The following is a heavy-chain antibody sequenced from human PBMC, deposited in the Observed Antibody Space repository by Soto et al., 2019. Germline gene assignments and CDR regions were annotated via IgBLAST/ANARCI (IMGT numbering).Heavy chain of an antibody. D-gene: IGHD2-15*01. CDR3: AKRQYCSGGSCYYYYYGMDV. Sequence: QVQLVESGGGVVQPGRSLRLSCAASGFTFSSYGMHWVRQAPGKGLEWVAVISYDGSNKYYADSVKGRFTISRDNSKNTLYLTMNSLRAEDTAVYYCAKRQYCSGGSCYYYYYGMDVWGQGTTVTVSS. V-gene: IGHV3-30*18. CDR1: GFTFSSYG. J-gene: IGHJ6*02. CDR2: ISYDGSNK.